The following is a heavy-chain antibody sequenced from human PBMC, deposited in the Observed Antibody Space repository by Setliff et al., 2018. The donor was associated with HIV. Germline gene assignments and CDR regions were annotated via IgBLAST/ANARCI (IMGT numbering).Heavy chain of an antibody. CDR3: ARDFLGDPDWSLDY. J-gene: IGHJ4*02. CDR2: INTNTGNP. CDR1: GYTFTSYA. D-gene: IGHD3-9*01. Sequence: EASVKVSCKASGYTFTSYAMNWVRQAPGQGLEWMGWINTNTGNPTYAQGFTGRFVFSLDTSVSTAYLQISSLKAEDTAVYYCARDFLGDPDWSLDYWGQGTLVTVSS. V-gene: IGHV7-4-1*02.